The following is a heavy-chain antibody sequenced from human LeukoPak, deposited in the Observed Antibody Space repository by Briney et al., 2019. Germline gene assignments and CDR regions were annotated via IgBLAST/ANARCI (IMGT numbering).Heavy chain of an antibody. D-gene: IGHD2-8*02. Sequence: GGSLRLSCAASGFTLSTHWMLWLRQSPGKGLEWVSRLNSDGTTTIYADSVKGRFTISRDSAKNTLYLQMNSLRAEDTAVYYCARHPGGGSSYYFDRRGQGTLVTVSS. CDR3: ARHPGGGSSYYFDR. V-gene: IGHV3-74*01. CDR2: LNSDGTTT. J-gene: IGHJ4*02. CDR1: GFTLSTHW.